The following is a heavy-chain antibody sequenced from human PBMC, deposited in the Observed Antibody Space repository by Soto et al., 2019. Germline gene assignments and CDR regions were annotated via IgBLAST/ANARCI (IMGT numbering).Heavy chain of an antibody. CDR1: GGSIASGSYY. J-gene: IGHJ6*02. CDR3: VRVGVGPIWNNYERLGAMDL. D-gene: IGHD3-16*01. Sequence: QLLESGPGLLKPSETLALTCTVSGGSIASGSYYWDWIRQAPGKGLEWIGSGFHSGSTYYNQSLRSRVTIFVDTSTHEFSLTLRSVSAADTAVYHCVRVGVGPIWNNYERLGAMDLWGQGTTVIVSS. V-gene: IGHV4-39*02. CDR2: GFHSGST.